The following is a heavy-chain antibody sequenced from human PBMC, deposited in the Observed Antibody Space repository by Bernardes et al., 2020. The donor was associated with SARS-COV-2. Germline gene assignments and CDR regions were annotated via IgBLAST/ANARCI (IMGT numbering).Heavy chain of an antibody. D-gene: IGHD1-7*01. Sequence: GGSLRLSCAASGFTFSGYCMHWVRKAPGKGLVWVARIKSDGSSTNYADAVKGRFTISRDNVNNKLYLQMNDLRVEDTAVYYCARGTGNYGDWDYWGQGTLVTVSS. V-gene: IGHV3-74*01. CDR1: GFTFSGYC. CDR2: IKSDGSST. J-gene: IGHJ4*02. CDR3: ARGTGNYGDWDY.